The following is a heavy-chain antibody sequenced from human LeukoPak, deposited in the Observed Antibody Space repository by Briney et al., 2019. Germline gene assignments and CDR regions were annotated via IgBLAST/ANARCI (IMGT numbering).Heavy chain of an antibody. V-gene: IGHV3-33*06. CDR3: AKDLCTNAVCYLDY. CDR2: IWYDGSNE. J-gene: IGHJ4*02. CDR1: GFTFSSYG. Sequence: GGSLRLSCAASGFTFSSYGMHWVRQAPGKGLEWVAVIWYDGSNEYYADSVKGRFTISRDNSKNTLYLQMNSLRAEDTAVYYCAKDLCTNAVCYLDYWGQGSLVTVSS. D-gene: IGHD2-8*01.